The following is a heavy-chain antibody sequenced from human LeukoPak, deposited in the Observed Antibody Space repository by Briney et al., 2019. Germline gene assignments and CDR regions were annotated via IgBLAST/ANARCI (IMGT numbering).Heavy chain of an antibody. CDR1: GFTFSSYE. CDR2: ISSSGSTI. Sequence: GGSLRPSCAASGFTFSSYEMNWVRQAPGKGLEWVSYISSSGSTIYYADSVKGRFTISRDNAKNSLYLQMNSLRAEDTAVYYCARDPIDYGMDVWGKGTTVTVSS. J-gene: IGHJ6*04. CDR3: ARDPIDYGMDV. V-gene: IGHV3-48*03.